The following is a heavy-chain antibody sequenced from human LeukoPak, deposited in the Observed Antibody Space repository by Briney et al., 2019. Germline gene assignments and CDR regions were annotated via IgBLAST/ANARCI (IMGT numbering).Heavy chain of an antibody. CDR1: GGSISSYY. CDR2: IYTSGST. D-gene: IGHD3-22*01. J-gene: IGHJ1*01. CDR3: ARGSYYDSSGYYVPEYFQH. Sequence: PSETLSLTCTVSGGSISSYYWSWIRQPAGKGLEWIGRIYTSGSTNYNPSLKSRVTMSVDTSKNQFSLKLSSVTAADTAVYYCARGSYYDSSGYYVPEYFQHWGQGTLVTVSS. V-gene: IGHV4-4*07.